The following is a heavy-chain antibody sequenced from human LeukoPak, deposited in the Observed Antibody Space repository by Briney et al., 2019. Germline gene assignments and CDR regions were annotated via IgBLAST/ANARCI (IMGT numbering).Heavy chain of an antibody. D-gene: IGHD1-26*01. J-gene: IGHJ4*02. Sequence: GGSLRLSFSASGFTFSNYYMSWIRQAPGKGLEWVSYISSSGSAIYYADSVKGRFTISRDNAKNSLYLQMNSLRAEDTAVYYCAREGTYSSRVDYWGQGTLVTVSS. CDR3: AREGTYSSRVDY. CDR1: GFTFSNYY. V-gene: IGHV3-11*01. CDR2: ISSSGSAI.